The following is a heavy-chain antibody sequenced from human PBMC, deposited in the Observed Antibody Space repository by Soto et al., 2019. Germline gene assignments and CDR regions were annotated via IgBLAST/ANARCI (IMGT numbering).Heavy chain of an antibody. J-gene: IGHJ6*03. Sequence: PSETLSLTCSVSGDSISNSNXHWGXIXXXLGKGLEWIGTIYYSGNTYYNPSLKSRVTISVDTSKNQFALKVSSVTAADTALYHCARHHTILYYYYYMDVWGKGTTVTVSS. CDR1: GDSISNSNXH. D-gene: IGHD3-3*01. V-gene: IGHV4-39*01. CDR3: ARHHTILYYYYYMDV. CDR2: IYYSGNT.